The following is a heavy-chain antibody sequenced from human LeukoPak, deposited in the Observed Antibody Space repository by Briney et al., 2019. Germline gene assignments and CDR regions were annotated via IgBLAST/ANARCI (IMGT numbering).Heavy chain of an antibody. Sequence: GGSLRLSCAASGFTFSSYWMSWVRQAPGKGLEWVANIKQDGSEKYYVDSVKGRFTISRDNAKNSLYLQMNSLRAEDTAVYYCARSDPTLSGGSYSKRGGNAFDIWGQGTMVTVSS. CDR2: IKQDGSEK. CDR1: GFTFSSYW. V-gene: IGHV3-7*01. CDR3: ARSDPTLSGGSYSKRGGNAFDI. J-gene: IGHJ3*02. D-gene: IGHD1-26*01.